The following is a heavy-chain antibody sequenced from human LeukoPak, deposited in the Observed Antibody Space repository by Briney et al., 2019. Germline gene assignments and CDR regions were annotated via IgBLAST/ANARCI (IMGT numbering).Heavy chain of an antibody. D-gene: IGHD5-24*01. J-gene: IGHJ4*02. Sequence: GSLRLSCTASGFTFSSYWMNWVRQAPGKGLEWVANIKQDGSEKYYVDSVKGRFTISRDNAKKSLYLQMNSLRAEDTAVYYCARETEMANLDYWGQGTPVTVSS. CDR2: IKQDGSEK. CDR1: GFTFSSYW. V-gene: IGHV3-7*04. CDR3: ARETEMANLDY.